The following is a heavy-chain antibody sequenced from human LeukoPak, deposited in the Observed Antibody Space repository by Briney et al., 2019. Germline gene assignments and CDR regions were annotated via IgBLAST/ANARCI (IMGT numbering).Heavy chain of an antibody. J-gene: IGHJ4*02. V-gene: IGHV3-30*04. CDR2: ISYDGSNK. CDR3: ASTPLLWFGELFSRGNKTARYFDY. CDR1: GFTFSSYA. Sequence: PGGSLRLSCAASGFTFSSYAMHWVRQAPGKGLEWVAVISYDGSNKYYADSVKGRFTISRDNSKNALYLQMNSLRAEDTAVYYCASTPLLWFGELFSRGNKTARYFDYWGQGTLVTVSS. D-gene: IGHD3-10*01.